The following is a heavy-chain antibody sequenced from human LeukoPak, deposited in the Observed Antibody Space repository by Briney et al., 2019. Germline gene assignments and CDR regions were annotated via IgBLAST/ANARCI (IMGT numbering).Heavy chain of an antibody. V-gene: IGHV4-34*01. CDR2: INHSGST. J-gene: IGHJ6*03. D-gene: IGHD3-3*01. CDR1: GGSFSDYY. CDR3: ARVLRFLEWLHYYYYMDV. Sequence: SETLSLTCAVYGGSFSDYYWSWIRQPPGKGLEWIGEINHSGSTNYNPSLKSRVTISVDTSKNQFSLKLSSVTAADTAVYYCARVLRFLEWLHYYYYMDVWGKGTTVTVSS.